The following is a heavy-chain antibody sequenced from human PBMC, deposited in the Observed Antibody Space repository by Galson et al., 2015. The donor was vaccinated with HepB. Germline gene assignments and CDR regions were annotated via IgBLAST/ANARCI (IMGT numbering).Heavy chain of an antibody. Sequence: TLSLTCAVSGYSISSGYYWGWIRQHPGKGLEWIGYIYYSGSTYYNPSLKSRVTISVDTSKNQFSLKLSSVTAADTAVYYCARAFVYGDYPLGFDYWGQGTLVTVSS. V-gene: IGHV4-31*11. CDR1: GYSISSGYY. J-gene: IGHJ4*02. CDR3: ARAFVYGDYPLGFDY. D-gene: IGHD4-17*01. CDR2: IYYSGST.